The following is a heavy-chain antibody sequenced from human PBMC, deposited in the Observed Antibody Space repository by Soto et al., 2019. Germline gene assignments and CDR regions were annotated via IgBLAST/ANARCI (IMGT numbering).Heavy chain of an antibody. CDR2: ISSNSWTI. V-gene: IGHV3-48*02. D-gene: IGHD6-19*01. CDR1: GFTFSTYS. Sequence: EVQLVESGGGLVQPGASLRLSCAASGFTFSTYSISWVRQAPGKGLEWLSYISSNSWTIYYADSVKGRFTISRDNAKNSLYLQMNSLRDDDTAVYYCASALIAVAGGGTFDHWGQGTLVTVSP. CDR3: ASALIAVAGGGTFDH. J-gene: IGHJ4*02.